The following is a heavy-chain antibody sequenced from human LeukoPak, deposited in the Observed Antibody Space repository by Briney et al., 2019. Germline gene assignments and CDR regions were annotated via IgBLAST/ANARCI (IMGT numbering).Heavy chain of an antibody. CDR2: IYYSGST. Sequence: PSETLSLTCTVSGGSISSGGYYWSWIRQHPGKGLEWIGYIYYSGSTYYNPSLKSRVTISVDTSKNQFSLKLSSVTAADTAVYYCARDVISSSWYGGDYYYYGMDVWGQGTTVTVSS. CDR1: GGSISSGGYY. V-gene: IGHV4-31*03. D-gene: IGHD6-13*01. J-gene: IGHJ6*02. CDR3: ARDVISSSWYGGDYYYYGMDV.